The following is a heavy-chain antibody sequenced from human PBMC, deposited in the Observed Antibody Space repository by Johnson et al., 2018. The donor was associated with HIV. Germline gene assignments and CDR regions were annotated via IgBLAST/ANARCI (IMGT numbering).Heavy chain of an antibody. Sequence: VQLVESGGGLVQSGGSLRVFCAASGFTFSNYWMSWVRQAPGKGLEWVANIKQDGSEKYYVDAVKGRFTISRDNSMNTLYLQMNSLRAGDTAVYYCARGDCSSTSCYGDAFDIWGQGTMVTVSS. D-gene: IGHD2-2*01. CDR1: GFTFSNYW. J-gene: IGHJ3*02. V-gene: IGHV3-7*02. CDR2: IKQDGSEK. CDR3: ARGDCSSTSCYGDAFDI.